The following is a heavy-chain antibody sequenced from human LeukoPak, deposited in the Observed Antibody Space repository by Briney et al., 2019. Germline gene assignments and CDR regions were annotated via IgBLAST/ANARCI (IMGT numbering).Heavy chain of an antibody. CDR3: ARGITIFGVVKN. D-gene: IGHD3-3*01. J-gene: IGHJ4*02. CDR1: GFTFSSYE. CDR2: ISSSSSYI. Sequence: GGSLRLSCAASGFTFSSYEMNWVRQAPGKGLEWVSSISSSSSYIYYADSVKGRFTISRDNAKNSLYLQMNSLRAEDTAVYYCARGITIFGVVKNWGQGTLVTVSS. V-gene: IGHV3-21*01.